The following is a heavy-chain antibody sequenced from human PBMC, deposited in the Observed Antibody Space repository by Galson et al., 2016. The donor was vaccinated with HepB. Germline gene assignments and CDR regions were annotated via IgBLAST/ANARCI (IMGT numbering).Heavy chain of an antibody. J-gene: IGHJ6*02. CDR1: GFTFSSYG. CDR3: AKDCELKVPYGSGSYNTFHYYGMDV. V-gene: IGHV3-30*18. CDR2: MIHDGRKQ. Sequence: LTLSCAASGFTFSSYGMHWVRQAPGKGLGWVALMIHDGRKQYYADSVKGRFTISRDNSKNTLYLQMDSLRAEDTAVYYCAKDCELKVPYGSGSYNTFHYYGMDVWGQGTTVTVSS. D-gene: IGHD3-10*01.